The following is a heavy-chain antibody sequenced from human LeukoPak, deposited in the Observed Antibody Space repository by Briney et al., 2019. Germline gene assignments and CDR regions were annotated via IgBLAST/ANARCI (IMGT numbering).Heavy chain of an antibody. CDR1: GFTFSSSW. J-gene: IGHJ4*02. Sequence: QPGGSLRLSCAVSGFTFSSSWMHWVRQAPGKGLVWVSHIKTDGSTTAYADSVKGRFTISRDNAKNTLYLQMNSLRAEDTGVYYCARPPPDYDSSGYYYKWGQGTLVTVSS. V-gene: IGHV3-74*01. CDR3: ARPPPDYDSSGYYYK. D-gene: IGHD3-22*01. CDR2: IKTDGSTT.